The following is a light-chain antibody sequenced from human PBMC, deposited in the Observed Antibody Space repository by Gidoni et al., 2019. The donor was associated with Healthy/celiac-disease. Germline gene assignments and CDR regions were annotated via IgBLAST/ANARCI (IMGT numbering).Light chain of an antibody. CDR2: GAS. Sequence: EIVMTQSPATLSVSPGERATLSCRASQSVSSNLAWYQQKPGQAPRLLIYGASTRATGIPARFSGSGSGTVFTLTINSLQSEDFAVYYCQQYNNWPLYTFGQGTKLEIK. V-gene: IGKV3-15*01. CDR1: QSVSSN. CDR3: QQYNNWPLYT. J-gene: IGKJ2*01.